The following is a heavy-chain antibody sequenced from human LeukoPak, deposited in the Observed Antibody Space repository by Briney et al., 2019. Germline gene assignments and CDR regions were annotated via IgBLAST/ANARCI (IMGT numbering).Heavy chain of an antibody. Sequence: PGGSLRLSCSASGFTFSSYAMHWVRQAPGKGLEYVSAISSNGGSTYYADSVKGRFTISRDNSKNTLYLQMSSLRAEDTAVYYCVKPVDRAMVLPFDYWGQGTLVTVSS. CDR1: GFTFSSYA. D-gene: IGHD5-18*01. CDR3: VKPVDRAMVLPFDY. J-gene: IGHJ4*02. CDR2: ISSNGGST. V-gene: IGHV3-64D*06.